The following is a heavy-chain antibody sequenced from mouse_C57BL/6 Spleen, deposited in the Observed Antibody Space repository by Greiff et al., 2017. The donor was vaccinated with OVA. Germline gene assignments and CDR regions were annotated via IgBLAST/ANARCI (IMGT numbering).Heavy chain of an antibody. D-gene: IGHD2-2*01. Sequence: VQLQQSGPELVKPGASVKISCKASGYTFTDYYMNWVKQSHGKSLEWIGDINPNNGGTSYNQKFKGKATLTVDKSSSTAYMELRSLTSEDSAGYYCARWGLGAYWGQGTLVTVSA. CDR1: GYTFTDYY. CDR3: ARWGLGAY. J-gene: IGHJ3*01. CDR2: INPNNGGT. V-gene: IGHV1-26*01.